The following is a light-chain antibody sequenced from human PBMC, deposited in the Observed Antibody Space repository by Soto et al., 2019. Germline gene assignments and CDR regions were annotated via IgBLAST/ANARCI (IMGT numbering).Light chain of an antibody. Sequence: QSALTQPPSASGSPGQSVAISCTGTSGDVGGYNYVSWYQQHPGKAPKLMIYEVSNRPSGVSNRFSGSKSGNTASLTISGLQAEDEADYYCSSYTSSSTLYVFGTGTKVT. CDR1: SGDVGGYNY. J-gene: IGLJ1*01. CDR3: SSYTSSSTLYV. V-gene: IGLV2-14*01. CDR2: EVS.